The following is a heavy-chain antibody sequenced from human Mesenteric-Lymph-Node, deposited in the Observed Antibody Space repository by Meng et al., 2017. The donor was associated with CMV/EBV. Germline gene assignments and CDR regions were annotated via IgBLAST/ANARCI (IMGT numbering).Heavy chain of an antibody. CDR3: ARTIADGGLYFDY. D-gene: IGHD3-16*01. J-gene: IGHJ4*02. V-gene: IGHV4-31*03. CDR2: IYYSGST. CDR1: GGSISSGGYY. Sequence: LRLSCTVSGGSISSGGYYWSWIRQHPGKGLEWIGYIYYSGSTYYNPSLKSRVTISVDTSKNQFSLKLSSVTAADTAVYYCARTIADGGLYFDYWGQGTLVTVSS.